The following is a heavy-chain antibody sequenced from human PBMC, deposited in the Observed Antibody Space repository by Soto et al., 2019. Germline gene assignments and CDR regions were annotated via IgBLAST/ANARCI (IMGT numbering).Heavy chain of an antibody. CDR3: ARNPFDY. V-gene: IGHV4-4*02. Sequence: QVQLQESGPGLVKPSGTLSLTCAVSGGSISSNYWWSWVRQPPGKGLEWIGEIFHSGGTNYNPSLKSRVTISMDKSDNQFSLNLSSVTAADTAVYYCARNPFDYWGQGTLITVSS. CDR2: IFHSGGT. CDR1: GGSISSNYW. J-gene: IGHJ4*02.